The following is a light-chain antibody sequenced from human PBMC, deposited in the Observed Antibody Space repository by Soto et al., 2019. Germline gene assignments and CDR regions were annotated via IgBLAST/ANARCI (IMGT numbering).Light chain of an antibody. J-gene: IGLJ2*01. CDR1: SSNIGNNY. CDR3: GTWDSSLSAGV. CDR2: DNS. Sequence: QSVLTQPPSVSAAPGQKVTISCSGSSSNIGNNYVSWYQQLPGTAPKLLIYDNSTRPSGIPDRFSGSKSGTSATLGITGLQTWDEADYYCGTWDSSLSAGVFGGGTKLTVL. V-gene: IGLV1-51*01.